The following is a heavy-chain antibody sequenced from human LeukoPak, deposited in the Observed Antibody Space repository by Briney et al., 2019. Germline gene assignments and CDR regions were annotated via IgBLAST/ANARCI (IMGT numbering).Heavy chain of an antibody. V-gene: IGHV3-23*01. D-gene: IGHD6-19*01. CDR1: GFTLSSYA. J-gene: IGHJ4*02. CDR3: AKDLIRSSGWYGFFDY. Sequence: QSGGSLRLSCAASGFTLSSYAMSWVRQAPGKGLEWVSAISGGGVSTYYADSVKGRFTISRDNSKNTLYLQMNSLRAEDTAVYYCAKDLIRSSGWYGFFDYWGQGTLVTVSS. CDR2: ISGGGVST.